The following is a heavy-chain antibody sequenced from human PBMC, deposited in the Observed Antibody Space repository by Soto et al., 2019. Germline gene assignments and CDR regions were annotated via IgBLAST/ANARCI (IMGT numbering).Heavy chain of an antibody. V-gene: IGHV1-2*04. CDR3: ARGWPPGTFAI. J-gene: IGHJ3*02. CDR1: GYTFTDYY. CDR2: IDPNSGAT. Sequence: ASVKVSCKASGYTFTDYYIHWLRQAPGQGLEWMGWIDPNSGATDYAQKFQGWVTMTRDTSISTAYMELRRLKSDDTAVYYCARGWPPGTFAIWGQGTMVTVSS.